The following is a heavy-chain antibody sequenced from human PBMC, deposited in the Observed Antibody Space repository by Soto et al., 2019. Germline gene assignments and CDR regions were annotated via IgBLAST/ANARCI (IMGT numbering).Heavy chain of an antibody. CDR1: GGSFCGYY. CDR3: AGLFPYVSSGYHLNY. Sequence: PSETLSLTCAVYGGSFCGYYWSWIRQPLGKGLEWIGKINHIGSTNYNPSLKGRVTISVDKSKNQFSLNLNSVTAADTAVFYCAGLFPYVSSGYHLNYLGQGTLVTVSS. CDR2: INHIGST. D-gene: IGHD3-22*01. V-gene: IGHV4-34*01. J-gene: IGHJ4*02.